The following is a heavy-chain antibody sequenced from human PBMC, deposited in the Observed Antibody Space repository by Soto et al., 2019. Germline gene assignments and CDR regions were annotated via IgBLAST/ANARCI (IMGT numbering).Heavy chain of an antibody. CDR2: DGSTK. CDR3: TRADLTVTLSVFDP. D-gene: IGHD4-17*01. J-gene: IGHJ5*02. V-gene: IGHV3-30-3*01. Sequence: DGSTKYYADSVTGRFTISRDNSKSTLYLQMNSLSADDTAVYYCTRADLTVTLSVFDPWGQGTLVTVSS.